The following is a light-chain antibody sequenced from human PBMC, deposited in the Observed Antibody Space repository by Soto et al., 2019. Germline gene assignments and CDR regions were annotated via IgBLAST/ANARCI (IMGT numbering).Light chain of an antibody. V-gene: IGKV3-20*01. J-gene: IGKJ4*01. CDR2: GAS. CDR1: QTVGNNY. CDR3: QQYASSPLT. Sequence: EIVLTQSPGTLSLSPGERATLSCRASQTVGNNYLAWYQQKPGQTPRLLIHGASNRATGIPARISGSGAGTDSTLLSSGLEPEGFAVYYCQQYASSPLTFGGGTKLELK.